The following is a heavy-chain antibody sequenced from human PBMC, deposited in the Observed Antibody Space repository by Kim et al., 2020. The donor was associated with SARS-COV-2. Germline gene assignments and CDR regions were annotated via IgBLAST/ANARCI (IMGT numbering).Heavy chain of an antibody. Sequence: STPPLKSRVTIAVDTSKIPFSLKLSSVTAADTAVYSCARRDRSSSREFDYWGQGTLVTVSS. V-gene: IGHV4-39*01. D-gene: IGHD6-6*01. J-gene: IGHJ4*02. CDR3: ARRDRSSSREFDY.